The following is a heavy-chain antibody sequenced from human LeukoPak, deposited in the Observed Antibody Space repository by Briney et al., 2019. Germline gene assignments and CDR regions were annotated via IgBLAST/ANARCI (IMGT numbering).Heavy chain of an antibody. CDR1: GFTFDDYA. J-gene: IGHJ6*03. CDR2: IDWDGATS. Sequence: GGSLRLSCAASGFTFDDYAMHWVRQAPGKGLEWVSLIDWDGATSYYADSVKGRFTISRDNSKNSLYLQMTSLRAEDTALYYCAKDIMFRGYYYMDVWGKGTTVTVSS. V-gene: IGHV3-43D*03. CDR3: AKDIMFRGYYYMDV. D-gene: IGHD3-10*01.